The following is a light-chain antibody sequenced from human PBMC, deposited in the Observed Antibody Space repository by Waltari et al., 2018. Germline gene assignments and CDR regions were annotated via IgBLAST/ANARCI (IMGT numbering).Light chain of an antibody. CDR2: HTS. CDR3: QHYLRLPAT. J-gene: IGKJ1*01. Sequence: IVLTQSPGTLSLSPGETATLSCRASQSVNIYLTWYQQKPGQAPRLLIYHTSTRAAGIPYRFSGSGSGTDFSLTISRLEPEDFAVYYCQHYLRLPATFGQGTTVEI. V-gene: IGKV3-20*01. CDR1: QSVNIY.